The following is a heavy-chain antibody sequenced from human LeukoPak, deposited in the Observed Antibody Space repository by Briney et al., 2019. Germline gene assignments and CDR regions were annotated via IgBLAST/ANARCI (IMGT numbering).Heavy chain of an antibody. CDR1: GFTFDDYA. D-gene: IGHD2-21*01. V-gene: IGHV3-9*01. Sequence: GGSLRLSCAASGFTFDDYAMHWVRQAPGKGLEWVSGISWNSGSIGYADSVKGRFTISRDNAKNSLYLQMNSLRGEDTALYYCVKGCELFWWSGYYFDYWGQGTLVTVSS. CDR2: ISWNSGSI. J-gene: IGHJ4*02. CDR3: VKGCELFWWSGYYFDY.